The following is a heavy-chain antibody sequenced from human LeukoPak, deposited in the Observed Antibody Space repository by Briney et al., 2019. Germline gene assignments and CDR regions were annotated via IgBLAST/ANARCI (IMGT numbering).Heavy chain of an antibody. J-gene: IGHJ4*02. V-gene: IGHV5-51*01. D-gene: IGHD3-10*01. CDR3: ARDVTTPDYYGSGSYYNALYYFDY. Sequence: GESLKISCKGSGYSFTSYWIGWVRQMPGKGLEWMGIIYPGDSDTRYSPSFQGQVTISADKSISTAYLQWSSLKASDTAMYYCARDVTTPDYYGSGSYYNALYYFDYWGQGTLVTVSS. CDR2: IYPGDSDT. CDR1: GYSFTSYW.